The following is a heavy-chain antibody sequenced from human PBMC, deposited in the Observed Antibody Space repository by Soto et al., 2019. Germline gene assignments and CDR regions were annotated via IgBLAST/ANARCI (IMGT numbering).Heavy chain of an antibody. V-gene: IGHV4-34*01. CDR2: INHSGST. J-gene: IGHJ4*02. CDR1: GGSFSGYY. D-gene: IGHD3-9*01. CDR3: AQRGRVLRYFDWSPNPFGY. Sequence: PSETLSLTCAVYGGSFSGYYWSWIRQPPGKGLEWIGEINHSGSTNYNPSLKSRVTISVDTSKNQFSLKLSSVTAADTAVYYCAQRGRVLRYFDWSPNPFGYWGQGTLVTVS.